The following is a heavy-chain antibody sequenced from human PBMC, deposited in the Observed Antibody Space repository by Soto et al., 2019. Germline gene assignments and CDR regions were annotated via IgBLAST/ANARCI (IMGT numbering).Heavy chain of an antibody. J-gene: IGHJ6*02. V-gene: IGHV5-51*01. D-gene: IGHD3-3*01. Sequence: PGESMKIPCKASEYSFSTYWIGWVRQMPGKGLEWRGIIYPGDSDTRYSPSFQGQVTISADKSISTAHLQWSSLKASDTAMYYCARQIRNYDSWRNEYDYYGLDVWGQGTTVTVSS. CDR2: IYPGDSDT. CDR1: EYSFSTYW. CDR3: ARQIRNYDSWRNEYDYYGLDV.